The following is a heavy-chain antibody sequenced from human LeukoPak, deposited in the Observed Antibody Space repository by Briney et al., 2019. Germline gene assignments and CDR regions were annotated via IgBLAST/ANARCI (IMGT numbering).Heavy chain of an antibody. J-gene: IGHJ5*02. CDR1: GFTVSDNY. D-gene: IGHD6-13*01. V-gene: IGHV3-53*01. CDR2: MYSRGDT. CDR3: ARDAPQVPAAGVLAS. Sequence: GGSLRLSCVAPGFTVSDNYMSWVRQAPGKGLEWVSVMYSRGDTYYANSVKGRFTFSRDISKNTLYLQMDGLRNEDTAMYYCARDAPQVPAAGVLASWGQGTLVIVSS.